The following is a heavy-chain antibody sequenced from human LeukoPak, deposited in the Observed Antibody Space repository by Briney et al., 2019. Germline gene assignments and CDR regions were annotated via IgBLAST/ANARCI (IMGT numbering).Heavy chain of an antibody. D-gene: IGHD6-13*01. V-gene: IGHV4-38-2*02. CDR2: IYHSGST. Sequence: SETLSLTCSVSGYSISSGYYWGWIRQPPGKGLEWIGSIYHSGSTYYNTSLKSRVTISVDTSKNQFSLKLSSVTAADTAVYYCARARVAAAASNWFDPWGQGTLVTVSS. J-gene: IGHJ5*02. CDR1: GYSISSGYY. CDR3: ARARVAAAASNWFDP.